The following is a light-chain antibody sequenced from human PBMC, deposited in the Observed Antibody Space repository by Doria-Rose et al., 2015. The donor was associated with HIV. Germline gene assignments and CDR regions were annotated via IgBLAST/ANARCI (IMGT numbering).Light chain of an antibody. Sequence: EIVMTPSPGTLSLSTGDRATLYCTDSQRFSSSYLAWYQQKPGQAPSLLIYDGSTRATGIPDRFSASGSGTDFTLTINRLEPEDFALYYCHQYGTSWTFGQGTKVEI. CDR2: DGS. CDR3: HQYGTSWT. V-gene: IGKV3-20*01. J-gene: IGKJ1*01. CDR1: QRFSSSY.